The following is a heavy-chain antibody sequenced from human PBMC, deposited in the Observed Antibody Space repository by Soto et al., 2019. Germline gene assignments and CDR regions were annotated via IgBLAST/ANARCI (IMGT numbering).Heavy chain of an antibody. J-gene: IGHJ4*02. CDR2: ISYDGSNK. V-gene: IGHV3-30*18. CDR3: AKGYDSSGYYHFDY. Sequence: QVQLVESGGGVVQPGRSLRLSCAASGFTFSSYGMHWVRQAPGKGLEWVAVISYDGSNKYYADSVKGRFTISRDNSRNTLDLEMNSLRGGDAAVYYWAKGYDSSGYYHFDYWGQGTLVTVSS. D-gene: IGHD3-22*01. CDR1: GFTFSSYG.